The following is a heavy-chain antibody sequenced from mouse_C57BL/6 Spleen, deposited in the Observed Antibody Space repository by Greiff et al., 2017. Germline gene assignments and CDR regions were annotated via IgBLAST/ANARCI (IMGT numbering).Heavy chain of an antibody. CDR3: ARGTDYYGSSYSWFAY. D-gene: IGHD1-1*01. V-gene: IGHV1-64*01. CDR2: IHPNSGST. J-gene: IGHJ3*01. Sequence: QVQLQQPGAELVKPGASVKLSCKASGYTFTSYWMHWVKQRPGQGLEWIGMIHPNSGSTNYNEKFKSKATLTVDKSSSTAYMQLSSLTSEDSAVYYCARGTDYYGSSYSWFAYWGQGTLVTVSA. CDR1: GYTFTSYW.